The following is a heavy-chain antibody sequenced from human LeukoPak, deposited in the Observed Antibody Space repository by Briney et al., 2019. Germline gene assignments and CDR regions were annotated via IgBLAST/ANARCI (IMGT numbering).Heavy chain of an antibody. J-gene: IGHJ4*02. CDR3: AVAPGDY. CDR1: GYTFTGYY. D-gene: IGHD2-21*01. CDR2: INPNTGDT. Sequence: ASVKVSCKASGYTFTGYYMHWVRQAPGQGLEWMGWINPNTGDTHYAQKFKGRVTLTRDTSITTVYMELSRLTSDDTAIFYCAVAPGDYWGQGTLVTVSS. V-gene: IGHV1-2*02.